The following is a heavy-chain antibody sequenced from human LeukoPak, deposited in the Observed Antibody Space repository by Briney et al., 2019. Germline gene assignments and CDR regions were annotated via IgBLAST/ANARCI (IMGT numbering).Heavy chain of an antibody. D-gene: IGHD5-12*01. CDR1: GFTFSSYG. V-gene: IGHV3-30*02. CDR2: IRYDGSNK. CDR3: AKDRPIVATTRQLGLPGDY. J-gene: IGHJ4*02. Sequence: PGGSLRLPCAASGFTFSSYGMSWVRQAPGKGLEWVAFIRYDGSNKYYADSVKGRFTISRDNSKNTLYLQMNSLRAEDTAVYYCAKDRPIVATTRQLGLPGDYWGQGTLVTVSS.